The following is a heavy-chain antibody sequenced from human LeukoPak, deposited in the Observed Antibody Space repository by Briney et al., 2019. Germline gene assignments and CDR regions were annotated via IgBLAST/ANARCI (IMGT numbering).Heavy chain of an antibody. CDR2: ISGSGGST. CDR1: GFTFSSYG. V-gene: IGHV3-23*01. CDR3: AKDRHSGWEP. D-gene: IGHD6-19*01. Sequence: GGSLRLSCAASGFTFSSYGMSWVRQAPGKGLEWVSAISGSGGSTYYADSVKGRFTISRDNSKNTLYLQMNSLRAEGTAVYYCAKDRHSGWEPWGQGTLVTVSS. J-gene: IGHJ5*02.